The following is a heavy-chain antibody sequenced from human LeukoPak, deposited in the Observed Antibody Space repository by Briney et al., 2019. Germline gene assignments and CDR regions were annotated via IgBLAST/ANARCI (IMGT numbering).Heavy chain of an antibody. J-gene: IGHJ4*02. D-gene: IGHD2-15*01. CDR1: GFTFSSYA. V-gene: IGHV3-30*01. CDR2: ISYDGSNK. CDR3: ARDLGSYFDY. Sequence: GGSLRLSCAASGFTFSSYAMHWVRQAPGKGLGWVAVISYDGSNKYYADSVKGRFTISRDNSKNTLYLQMNSLRAEDTAVYYCARDLGSYFDYWGQGTLVTVSS.